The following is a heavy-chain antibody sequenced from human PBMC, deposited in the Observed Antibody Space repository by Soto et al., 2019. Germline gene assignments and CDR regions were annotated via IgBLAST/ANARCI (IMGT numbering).Heavy chain of an antibody. D-gene: IGHD2-21*02. CDR3: AKYHPAYCGGDCLAWFDP. CDR2: ISGSGGST. CDR1: GFTFSSYA. Sequence: EVQLLESGGGLVQPGGSLRLSCAASGFTFSSYAMSWVRQAPGKGLEWVSAISGSGGSTYYADSVKGRFTISRDNSKNTLYLQMNSLRAEYTAVYYCAKYHPAYCGGDCLAWFDPWGQGTLVTVSS. J-gene: IGHJ5*02. V-gene: IGHV3-23*01.